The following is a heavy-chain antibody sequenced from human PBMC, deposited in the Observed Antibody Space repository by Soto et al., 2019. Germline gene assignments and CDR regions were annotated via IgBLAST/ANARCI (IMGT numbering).Heavy chain of an antibody. D-gene: IGHD5-12*01. CDR3: ASGYSGPYYYYGMDV. CDR2: ISGSGGST. Sequence: GGSLILSCAASGFTFSSYAMSWVRQAPGKGLEWVSAISGSGGSTYYADSVKGRFTISRDNSKNTLYLQMNSLRAEDTAVYYCASGYSGPYYYYGMDVWGQGTTVTVSS. J-gene: IGHJ6*02. V-gene: IGHV3-23*01. CDR1: GFTFSSYA.